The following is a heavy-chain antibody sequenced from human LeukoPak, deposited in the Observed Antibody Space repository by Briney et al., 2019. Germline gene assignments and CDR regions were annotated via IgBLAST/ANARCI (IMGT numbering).Heavy chain of an antibody. V-gene: IGHV1-2*06. CDR2: INPNSGGT. J-gene: IGHJ4*02. CDR3: ARDPYDSSGPDY. D-gene: IGHD3-22*01. CDR1: GYTFTGYY. Sequence: ASVKVSCKASGYTFTGYYMHWVRQAPGQGLEWMGRINPNSGGTNYAQKFQGRVTMTRDTSISTAYMELSRLRSDDTAVYYCARDPYDSSGPDYWGQGTLVTVSP.